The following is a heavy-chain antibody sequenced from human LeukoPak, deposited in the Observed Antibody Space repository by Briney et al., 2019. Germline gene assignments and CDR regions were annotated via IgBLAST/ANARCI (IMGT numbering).Heavy chain of an antibody. CDR2: ISSSSSYI. CDR1: GFTFSSYS. D-gene: IGHD3-10*01. CDR3: ARDVVRGVSDY. V-gene: IGHV3-21*01. J-gene: IGHJ4*02. Sequence: GGSLRLSCAASGFTFSSYSMDWVRQAPGMGLEWVSSISSSSSYIYYADSVKGRFTISRDNAKNSLYLQMNSLRAEDTAVYYCARDVVRGVSDYWGQGTLVTVSS.